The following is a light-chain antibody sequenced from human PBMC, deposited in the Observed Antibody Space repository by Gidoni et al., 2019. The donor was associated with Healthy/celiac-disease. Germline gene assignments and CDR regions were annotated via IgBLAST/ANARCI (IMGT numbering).Light chain of an antibody. CDR1: SSNIGAGYD. CDR3: QSYDSSLSGSV. J-gene: IGLJ3*02. V-gene: IGLV1-40*01. CDR2: GNS. Sequence: QSVLTQPPSVSGAPGQRVTISCTGSSSNIGAGYDVHWYQQLPGTDPKLLIYGNSNRPSGCPDRFSGSKSGTSASLAITGLQAEDEADYYCQSYDSSLSGSVFGGGTKLTVL.